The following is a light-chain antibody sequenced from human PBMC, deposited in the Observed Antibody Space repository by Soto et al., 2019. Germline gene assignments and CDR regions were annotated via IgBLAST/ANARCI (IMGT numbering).Light chain of an antibody. Sequence: EIVLTQSPGTLSLSPGERATLSCRASQSVSSSSLAWYQQKPGQAPRLLIYDASSRATGIPDRFSGSGWGTDSTLTITRLELKDFAVYYRQQNGTSRRTFAQEPGVE. CDR2: DAS. CDR3: QQNGTSRRT. CDR1: QSVSSSS. J-gene: IGKJ1*01. V-gene: IGKV3-20*01.